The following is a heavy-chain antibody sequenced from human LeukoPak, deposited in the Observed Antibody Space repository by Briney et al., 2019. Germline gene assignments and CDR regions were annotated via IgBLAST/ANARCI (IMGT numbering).Heavy chain of an antibody. CDR3: ASGSLGDGYGVGDYYQYMDV. J-gene: IGHJ6*03. V-gene: IGHV1-2*02. Sequence: GASVKVSCKASGYTFTGYYMHWVRQAPGQGLGWMGWINPNSGGTNYAQKFQGRVTMTRDTSISTAYMELSRLRSEDTAVYYCASGSLGDGYGVGDYYQYMDVWGKGTTVTVSS. D-gene: IGHD5-24*01. CDR1: GYTFTGYY. CDR2: INPNSGGT.